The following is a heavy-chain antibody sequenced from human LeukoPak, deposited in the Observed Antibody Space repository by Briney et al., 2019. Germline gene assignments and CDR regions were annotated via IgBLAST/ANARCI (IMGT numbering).Heavy chain of an antibody. D-gene: IGHD5-24*01. CDR3: ARDGYNSYYYYMDV. CDR2: IYYTGST. V-gene: IGHV4-59*01. J-gene: IGHJ6*03. Sequence: IYYTGSTTYNPSLKSRVTISVDTSKNQFSLKLSSVTAADTAVYFCARDGYNSYYYYMDVWGKGTTVTVSS.